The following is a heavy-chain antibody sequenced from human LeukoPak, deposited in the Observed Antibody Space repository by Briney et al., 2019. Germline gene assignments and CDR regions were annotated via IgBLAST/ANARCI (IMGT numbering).Heavy chain of an antibody. CDR3: ARDEVANYYYYGMDV. CDR2: IYYSGST. J-gene: IGHJ6*02. CDR1: GGSISSGGYY. Sequence: SETLSLTCTVSGGSISSGGYYWSWIRQHPGKGLEWIGYIYYSGSTYYNPSLKSRVTISVDTSRNQFSLKLSSVTAADTAVYYCARDEVANYYYYGMDVWGQGTTVTVSS. D-gene: IGHD2-15*01. V-gene: IGHV4-31*03.